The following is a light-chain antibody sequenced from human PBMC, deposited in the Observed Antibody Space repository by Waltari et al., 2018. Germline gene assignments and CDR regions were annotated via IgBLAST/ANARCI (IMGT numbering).Light chain of an antibody. CDR2: SNN. CDR1: GSHSGSNV. J-gene: IGLJ2*01. Sequence: QSVLTQPPSPSGTPGQTVTIPCSGRGSHSGSNVVNWYQQVPGTAPKLLTYSNNQRPSGVPDRFSGSKSATSASLAISGLQSEDEADYYCTAWDESLVGRLFGGGTKLTVL. V-gene: IGLV1-44*01. CDR3: TAWDESLVGRL.